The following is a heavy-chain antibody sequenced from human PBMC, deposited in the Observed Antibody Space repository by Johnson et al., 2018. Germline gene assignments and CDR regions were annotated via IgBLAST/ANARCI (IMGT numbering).Heavy chain of an antibody. V-gene: IGHV3-30*18. CDR2: ISNDGSNR. CDR1: GFTFSGYV. Sequence: QVQLVESGGGVVTPGRSLRLSCAASGFTFSGYVMHWVRQAPGKGLEWVAVISNDGSNRYYGDSVRGRYTSSRDNSENTLYLQMNSLRGDDTAVYPCAKEAVKWNLPPGVLDIWGQGTMVTVSS. CDR3: AKEAVKWNLPPGVLDI. D-gene: IGHD1-7*01. J-gene: IGHJ3*02.